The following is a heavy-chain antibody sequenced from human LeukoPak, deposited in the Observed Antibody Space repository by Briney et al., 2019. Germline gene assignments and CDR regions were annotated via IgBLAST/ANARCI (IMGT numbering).Heavy chain of an antibody. CDR1: GFTFSSYA. V-gene: IGHV3-74*01. CDR3: ARRGTGHGMDV. D-gene: IGHD1-1*01. J-gene: IGHJ6*02. Sequence: GGSLRLSCAASGFTFSSYAMSWVRQVPGKGLVWVSRINNDGSSASYVDSVKGRFTISRDNAKNTLFLQMNSLRAEDTAVYYCARRGTGHGMDVWGQGTTVIVSS. CDR2: INNDGSSA.